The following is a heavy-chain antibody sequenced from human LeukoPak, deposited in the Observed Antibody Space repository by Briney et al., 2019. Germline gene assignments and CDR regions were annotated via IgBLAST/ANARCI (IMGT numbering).Heavy chain of an antibody. CDR3: ARDKHSSGWYWIDNWFDP. J-gene: IGHJ5*02. CDR2: IWYDGSNK. Sequence: GRSLRLSCAASGFTFSSYGMHWVRQAPGKGLEWVAVIWYDGSNKYYADSVKGRFTISRDNSKNTLYLQMNSLRAEDTAVYYCARDKHSSGWYWIDNWFDPWGQGTLVTVSS. CDR1: GFTFSSYG. V-gene: IGHV3-33*08. D-gene: IGHD6-19*01.